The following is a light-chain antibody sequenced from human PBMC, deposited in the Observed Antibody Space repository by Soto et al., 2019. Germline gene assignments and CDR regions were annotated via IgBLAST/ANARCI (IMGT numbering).Light chain of an antibody. V-gene: IGLV3-25*03. CDR2: KDS. J-gene: IGLJ2*01. CDR3: QSAAISGTYVV. Sequence: SYELTQPPSVSVSPGQTARITCSGDALPKQYAYWYQQKPGQAPVLVIYKDSERPSGIPERFSGSSSGTTVTLTISGVQAEDEADYYCQSAAISGTYVVFGGGTKVTVL. CDR1: ALPKQY.